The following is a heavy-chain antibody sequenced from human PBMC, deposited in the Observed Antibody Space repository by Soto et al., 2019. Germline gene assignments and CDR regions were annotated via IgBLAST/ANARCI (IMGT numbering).Heavy chain of an antibody. CDR3: AGRGQWLVNYYYGMDV. J-gene: IGHJ6*02. Sequence: LSLTCTVSGGSISSYYWSWIRQPPGKGLEWIGYIYYSGSTNYNPSLKSRVTISVDTSKNQFSLKLSSVTAADTAVYYCAGRGQWLVNYYYGMDVWGQGTTVTVSS. V-gene: IGHV4-59*01. D-gene: IGHD6-19*01. CDR2: IYYSGST. CDR1: GGSISSYY.